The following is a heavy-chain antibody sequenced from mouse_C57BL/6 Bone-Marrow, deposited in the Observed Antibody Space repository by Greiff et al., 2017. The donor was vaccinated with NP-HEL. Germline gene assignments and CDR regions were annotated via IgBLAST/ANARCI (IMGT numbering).Heavy chain of an antibody. V-gene: IGHV1-80*01. CDR1: GYAFSSYW. Sequence: VQLQESGAELVKPGASVKISCKASGYAFSSYWMNWVKQRPGKGLEWIGQIYPGDGDTNYNGKFKGKATLTADKSSSTAYMQLSSLTSEDSAVYFYASASYSNYVTWFAYGDRGTLVTVTA. J-gene: IGHJ3*01. CDR2: IYPGDGDT. D-gene: IGHD2-5*01. CDR3: ASASYSNYVTWFAY.